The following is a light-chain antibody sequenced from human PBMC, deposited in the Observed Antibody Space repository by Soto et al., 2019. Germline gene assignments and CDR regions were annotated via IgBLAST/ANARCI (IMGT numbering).Light chain of an antibody. CDR1: QGIANF. CDR3: QQSYTTPIT. CDR2: AAS. Sequence: DIQMTQSPSSLSASVGDRVTITCRSSQGIANFLNWYQQKSGEAPKLLIFAASSLQSGVPSRFNGSASEIDFTLTISNLQPEDFATYYCQQSYTTPITFGQGTRLEIK. V-gene: IGKV1-39*01. J-gene: IGKJ5*01.